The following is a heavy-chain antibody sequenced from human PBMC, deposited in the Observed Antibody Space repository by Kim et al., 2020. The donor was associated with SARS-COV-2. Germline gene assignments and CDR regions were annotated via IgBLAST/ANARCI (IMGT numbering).Heavy chain of an antibody. J-gene: IGHJ6*02. V-gene: IGHV3-33*01. Sequence: GGSLRLSCAASGFTFSSYGIHWVRQAPGKGLEWVAVIWHDGSHKYYADSVKGRFTISRDNSKNTLFLQMDSLRAEDTAVYYCARDSETGDLYFDYGMDVWGQGTTVIVSS. CDR1: GFTFSSYG. D-gene: IGHD3-10*01. CDR2: IWHDGSHK. CDR3: ARDSETGDLYFDYGMDV.